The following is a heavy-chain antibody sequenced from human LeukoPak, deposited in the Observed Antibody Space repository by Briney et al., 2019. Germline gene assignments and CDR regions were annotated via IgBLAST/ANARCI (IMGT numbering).Heavy chain of an antibody. CDR2: ISYDGSNK. D-gene: IGHD6-13*01. Sequence: GGSLRLSCAASGFTFSSYGMHWVRQAPGKGLEWVAVISYDGSNKYYADSVKGRFTISRDNSKNTLYLQMNSLRAEDTAVYYCAKEWAAGTFLSSYHYHGMDVWGQGTTVTVSS. J-gene: IGHJ6*02. CDR1: GFTFSSYG. CDR3: AKEWAAGTFLSSYHYHGMDV. V-gene: IGHV3-30*18.